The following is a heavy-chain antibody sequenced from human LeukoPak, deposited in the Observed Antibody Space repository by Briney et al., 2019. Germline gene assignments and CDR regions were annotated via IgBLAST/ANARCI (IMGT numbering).Heavy chain of an antibody. J-gene: IGHJ4*02. CDR1: GFTFSNYA. CDR3: AKDFTANYDFWSGYPH. Sequence: PGGSLRLSCAASGFTFSNYAMSWVRQAPGKGLDWVSAISGSGGSTYYADSVKGRFTISRGNSKNTLYLQMNSLRAEDTAVYYCAKDFTANYDFWSGYPHWGQGTLVTVSS. V-gene: IGHV3-23*01. CDR2: ISGSGGST. D-gene: IGHD3-3*01.